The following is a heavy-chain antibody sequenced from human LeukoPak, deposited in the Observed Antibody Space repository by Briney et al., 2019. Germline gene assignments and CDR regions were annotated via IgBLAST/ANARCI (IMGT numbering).Heavy chain of an antibody. CDR1: GFTFSSYE. V-gene: IGHV3-48*03. D-gene: IGHD3-10*01. CDR2: ISTTDSTI. Sequence: GGSLRLSCAASGFTFSSYEMNWVRQAPGKGLEWVSYISTTDSTIYYADSVKGRFTISRDNAKNSLLLQMNSLRAEDTALYYCAREAQTITMVRGTYDYWGQGTVVTVSS. J-gene: IGHJ4*02. CDR3: AREAQTITMVRGTYDY.